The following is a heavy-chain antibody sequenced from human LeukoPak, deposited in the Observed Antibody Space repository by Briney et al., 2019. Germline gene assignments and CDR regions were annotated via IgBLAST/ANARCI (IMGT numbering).Heavy chain of an antibody. CDR2: IYYSGST. D-gene: IGHD3-3*01. CDR1: GGSTSSYY. CDR3: ARHAGGDFWSGYHLFDY. J-gene: IGHJ4*02. V-gene: IGHV4-59*08. Sequence: KASETLSLTCTVSGGSTSSYYWSWTRQPPGKGLEWIGYIYYSGSTNYNPSLKSRVTISVDTSKNQFSLKLSSVTAADTAVYYCARHAGGDFWSGYHLFDYWGQGTLVTVSS.